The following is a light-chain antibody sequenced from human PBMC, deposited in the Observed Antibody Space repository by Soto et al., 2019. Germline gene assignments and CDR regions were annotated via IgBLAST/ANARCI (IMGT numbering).Light chain of an antibody. CDR1: SGHNTYA. V-gene: IGLV4-69*01. Sequence: QPVLTQSPSASASLGASVKLTCTLSSGHNTYAIAWHQQQPEKGPRYVMKLNSDGSHSKGDGIPDRFSGSGSGHERYPTISSLQSEDESDDTGQTWGTGSRVFGAGTKLPLL. J-gene: IGLJ3*02. CDR2: LNSDGSH. CDR3: QTWGTGSRV.